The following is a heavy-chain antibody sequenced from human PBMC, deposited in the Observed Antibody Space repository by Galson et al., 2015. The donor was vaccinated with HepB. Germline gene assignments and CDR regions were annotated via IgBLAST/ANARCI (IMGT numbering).Heavy chain of an antibody. CDR1: GYTFTSYA. D-gene: IGHD6-13*01. J-gene: IGHJ4*02. V-gene: IGHV1-3*01. CDR2: INAGNGNA. Sequence: SVKVSCKASGYTFTSYAMHWVRQAPGQRLEWMGWINAGNGNAKYSQKFQGRVTITRDTSASTAYMELSSLRSEDTAVYYCARDLESSSWDRGFDYWGQGTLVTVSS. CDR3: ARDLESSSWDRGFDY.